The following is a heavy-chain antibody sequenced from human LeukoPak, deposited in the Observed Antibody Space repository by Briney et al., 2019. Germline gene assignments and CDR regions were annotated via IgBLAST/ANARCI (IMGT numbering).Heavy chain of an antibody. D-gene: IGHD1-26*01. CDR2: ISGSGGST. V-gene: IGHV3-23*01. Sequence: GGSLRLSCAASGFTFSSYAMSWVRQAPGKGLEWVSAISGSGGSTYYADSVKGRFTISRDNSKNTLYLQMNSLRAEDTAVYCCASQWELHKFDYWGQGTLVTVSS. CDR3: ASQWELHKFDY. J-gene: IGHJ4*02. CDR1: GFTFSSYA.